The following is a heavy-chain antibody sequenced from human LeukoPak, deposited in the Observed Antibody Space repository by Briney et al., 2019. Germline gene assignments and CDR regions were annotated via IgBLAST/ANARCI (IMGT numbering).Heavy chain of an antibody. Sequence: SVKVSCKASGGTFSSYAISWVRQAPGQGLEWMGRIIPILGIANYAQKFQGRVTITADKSTSTAYMELSSLRSEDTAVYFCARDRRRLRGMNGDGDAFDIWGQGTMVTVSS. CDR1: GGTFSSYA. CDR3: ARDRRRLRGMNGDGDAFDI. J-gene: IGHJ3*02. V-gene: IGHV1-69*04. CDR2: IIPILGIA. D-gene: IGHD1-1*01.